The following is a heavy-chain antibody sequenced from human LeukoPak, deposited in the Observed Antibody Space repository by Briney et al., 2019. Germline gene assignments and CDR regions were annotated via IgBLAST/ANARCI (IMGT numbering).Heavy chain of an antibody. J-gene: IGHJ4*02. CDR1: GFTFSSYA. D-gene: IGHD4-11*01. CDR3: AKEGYENPYSTDVTIDY. V-gene: IGHV3-23*01. Sequence: GGSLRHSCAASGFTFSSYAMSWVRQAPGKGLEWVSAISGSGGSTYYADSVKDRFTISRDNSKNTLYLQMNSLRAEDTAVYYCAKEGYENPYSTDVTIDYWGQGTLVTVSS. CDR2: ISGSGGST.